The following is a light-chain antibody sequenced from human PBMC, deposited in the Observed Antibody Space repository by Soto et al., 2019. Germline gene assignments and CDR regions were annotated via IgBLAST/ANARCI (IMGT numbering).Light chain of an antibody. Sequence: QSVLTQPASVSGSPGLSITISCTGTSSDVGSYNLVSWYQQHPGKAPKLMIYEVSKRPSGVSNRFSGSKSGNTASLTISGLQAEDEADYYCCSYAGDSTPYVFGTGTKVTVL. J-gene: IGLJ1*01. CDR1: SSDVGSYNL. CDR3: CSYAGDSTPYV. CDR2: EVS. V-gene: IGLV2-23*02.